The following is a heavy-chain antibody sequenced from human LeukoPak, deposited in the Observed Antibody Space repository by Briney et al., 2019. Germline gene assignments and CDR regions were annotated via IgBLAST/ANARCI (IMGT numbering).Heavy chain of an antibody. CDR3: ARDGPTHYYYYGMDV. Sequence: GGSLRLSCAASGFTFSSYEMNWVRQAPGKGLEWVANIKQDGSEKYYVDSVKGRFTISRDNAKNSLYLQMNSLRAEDTAVYYCARDGPTHYYYYGMDVWGKGTTVTVSS. CDR1: GFTFSSYE. J-gene: IGHJ6*04. V-gene: IGHV3-7*03. CDR2: IKQDGSEK.